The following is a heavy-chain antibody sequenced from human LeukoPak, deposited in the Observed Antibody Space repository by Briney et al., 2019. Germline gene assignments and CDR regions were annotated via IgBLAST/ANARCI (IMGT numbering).Heavy chain of an antibody. CDR1: GFTFSSYA. D-gene: IGHD3-22*01. CDR2: ISSNGGST. CDR3: ARVLNYYDSSGYYFSY. Sequence: GGSLRLSCSASGFTFSSYAMHWVRQAPGKGLEYVSAISSNGGSTYYADFVKGRFSISRDNSKNTLYLQMNSLRAEDTAVYYCARVLNYYDSSGYYFSYWGQGTLVTVSS. J-gene: IGHJ4*02. V-gene: IGHV3-64*04.